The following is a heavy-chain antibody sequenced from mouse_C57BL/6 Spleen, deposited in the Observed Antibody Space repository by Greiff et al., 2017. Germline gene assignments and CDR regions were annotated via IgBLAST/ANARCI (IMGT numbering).Heavy chain of an antibody. J-gene: IGHJ2*01. V-gene: IGHV1-26*01. Sequence: EVQLQQSGPELVKPGASVKISCKASGYTFTDYYMNWVKQSHGKSLEWIGDINPNNGGTSYNQKFKGKATLTVDKSSSTAYMELRSLTSEDSAVYYGARPTGYDYDDDYWGQGTTLTVSS. D-gene: IGHD2-4*01. CDR1: GYTFTDYY. CDR2: INPNNGGT. CDR3: ARPTGYDYDDDY.